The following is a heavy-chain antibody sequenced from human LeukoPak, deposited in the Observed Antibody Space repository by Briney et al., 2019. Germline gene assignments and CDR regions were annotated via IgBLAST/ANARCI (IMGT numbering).Heavy chain of an antibody. D-gene: IGHD2-2*01. CDR3: AREKVVPAPYAPIDY. J-gene: IGHJ4*02. Sequence: ESSETLSLTCTVSGGSISSYYWSWIRQPPGKGLEWIGYIYYSGSTNYNPSLKSRVTISVDTSKNQFSLKLSSVTAADTAVYYCAREKVVPAPYAPIDYWGQGTLVTVSS. CDR1: GGSISSYY. V-gene: IGHV4-59*12. CDR2: IYYSGST.